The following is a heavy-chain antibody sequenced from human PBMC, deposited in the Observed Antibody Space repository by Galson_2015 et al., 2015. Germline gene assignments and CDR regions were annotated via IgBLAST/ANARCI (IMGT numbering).Heavy chain of an antibody. CDR3: AKERRMYSHQEDGRDPG. CDR2: ISGRGGLT. J-gene: IGHJ4*02. D-gene: IGHD4-11*01. V-gene: IGHV3-23*01. CDR1: GFTFSDYG. Sequence: SMRLSCAASGFTFSDYGMSWVRQAPGKGLEWVSEISGRGGLTYYADSVKGRFTISRDNSKNTLYLHMTSLRADDTAVYYCAKERRMYSHQEDGRDPGWGQGPLVTVSS.